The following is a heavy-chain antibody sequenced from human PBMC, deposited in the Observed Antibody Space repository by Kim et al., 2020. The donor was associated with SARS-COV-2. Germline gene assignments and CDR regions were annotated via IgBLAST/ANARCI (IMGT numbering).Heavy chain of an antibody. Sequence: GGSLRLSCAAYGFSFGDYGMSWVRQTPGRGLEWVSSIHWTGGSTRYADSVEGRFTISRDNFKNSLYLQMSDLRVEDTAFYYCVKPTAAGTSPFDHWGQGTLVTVSS. CDR3: VKPTAAGTSPFDH. V-gene: IGHV3-20*04. CDR1: GFSFGDYG. CDR2: IHWTGGST. J-gene: IGHJ4*02. D-gene: IGHD6-13*01.